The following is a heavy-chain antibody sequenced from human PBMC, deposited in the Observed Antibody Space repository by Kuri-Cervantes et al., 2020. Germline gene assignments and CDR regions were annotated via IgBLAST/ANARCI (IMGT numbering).Heavy chain of an antibody. CDR2: INTDGSVT. J-gene: IGHJ4*02. D-gene: IGHD2/OR15-2a*01. CDR1: GFSFSNFW. Sequence: GGSLRLSCAASGFSFSNFWLHWVRQAPGKGLVWDSRINTDGSVTNYADSVKGRFTISRDNAKNTLYLEMNSLRVEDTAVYYCVRGTTDWPGVDFWGQGTLVTVSS. V-gene: IGHV3-74*01. CDR3: VRGTTDWPGVDF.